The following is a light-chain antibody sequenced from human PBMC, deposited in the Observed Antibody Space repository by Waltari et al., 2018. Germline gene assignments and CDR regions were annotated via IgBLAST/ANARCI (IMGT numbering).Light chain of an antibody. CDR3: QQSYSTPRT. V-gene: IGKV1-39*01. CDR2: AAS. Sequence: DIQMTQSPYSLSASIGDRVNITCRASQSISSYLCWYQQKPGKAPKLLIYAASSLQSGVPSRFSGSGSGTDFTLTISSLQPEDFATYYCQQSYSTPRTFGQGTKVEIK. CDR1: QSISSY. J-gene: IGKJ1*01.